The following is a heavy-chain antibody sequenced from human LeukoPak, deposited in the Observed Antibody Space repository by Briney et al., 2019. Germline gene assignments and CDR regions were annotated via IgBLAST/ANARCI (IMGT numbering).Heavy chain of an antibody. CDR2: IYYTGIT. V-gene: IGHV4-59*08. CDR1: GGSLISYY. CDR3: ARGSCHTGYSSSWYRHPYYYYGMDV. Sequence: PSETLSLTCSVSGGSLISYYWSWIRQPPGKGLEWIGYIYYTGITKYIPSLTSRVTISVDTSKNQFSLKLTSATAADTAVYYCARGSCHTGYSSSWYRHPYYYYGMDVWGQGTTVTVSS. D-gene: IGHD6-13*01. J-gene: IGHJ6*02.